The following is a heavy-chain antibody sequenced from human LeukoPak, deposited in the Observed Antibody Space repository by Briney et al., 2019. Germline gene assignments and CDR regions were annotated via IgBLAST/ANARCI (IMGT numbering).Heavy chain of an antibody. CDR2: IYHSGST. D-gene: IGHD2-2*01. CDR1: GGSISSGGYS. J-gene: IGHJ4*02. CDR3: ARAKRDCSSTSCPSWFLPYFDY. V-gene: IGHV4-30-2*01. Sequence: SQTLSLTCAVSGGSISSGGYSWSWIRQPPGKGLEWIGYIYHSGSTYYNPSLKSRVTISVDRSKNQFSLKLSSVTAADTAVYYCARAKRDCSSTSCPSWFLPYFDYWGQGTLVTVSS.